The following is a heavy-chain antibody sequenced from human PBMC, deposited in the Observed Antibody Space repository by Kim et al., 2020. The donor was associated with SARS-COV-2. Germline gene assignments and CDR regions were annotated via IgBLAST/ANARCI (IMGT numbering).Heavy chain of an antibody. J-gene: IGHJ4*02. Sequence: ASVKVSCKASGYTFTSYGISWVRQAPGQGLEWMGWISAYNGNTNYAQRLQGRVTMTTDTSTSTAYMELSSLRSDDTAVYYCAREMSSRITIFGVGISPTPALGSGGQGTPVTVSS. V-gene: IGHV1-18*01. D-gene: IGHD3-3*01. CDR2: ISAYNGNT. CDR1: GYTFTSYG. CDR3: AREMSSRITIFGVGISPTPALGS.